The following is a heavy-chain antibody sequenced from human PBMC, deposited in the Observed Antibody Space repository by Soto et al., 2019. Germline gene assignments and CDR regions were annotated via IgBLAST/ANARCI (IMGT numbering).Heavy chain of an antibody. CDR1: GFTFTSYS. CDR2: IQQDGSEK. V-gene: IGHV3-7*03. J-gene: IGHJ4*02. CDR3: ARDLPGYCTTNSCYSYFDY. D-gene: IGHD2-8*01. Sequence: EVQLVESGGGLVQPGGSLRLSCAVSGFTFTSYSMSWVRQAPGEGLEWVANIQQDGSEKYYVDSVKGRFTISRDNVKNSLYLKMNSLRADDTSVYYCARDLPGYCTTNSCYSYFDYWVQGTLVTVSS.